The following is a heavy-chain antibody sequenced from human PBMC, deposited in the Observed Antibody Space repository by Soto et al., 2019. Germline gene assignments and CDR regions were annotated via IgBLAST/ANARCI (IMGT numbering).Heavy chain of an antibody. Sequence: PGGSLRLSCAASGCTFSSYGMHWVRQAPGKGLEWVAVISYDGSNKYYADSVKGRFTISRDNSKNTLYLQMNSLRAEDRAVYYCVKGNMQYSSSSSFDYWGQGTMVTVYS. D-gene: IGHD6-6*01. CDR1: GCTFSSYG. CDR3: VKGNMQYSSSSSFDY. J-gene: IGHJ4*02. V-gene: IGHV3-30*18. CDR2: ISYDGSNK.